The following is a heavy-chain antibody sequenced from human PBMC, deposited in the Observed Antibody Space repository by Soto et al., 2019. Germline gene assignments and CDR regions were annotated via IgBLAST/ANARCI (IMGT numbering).Heavy chain of an antibody. CDR2: ISYDGSNK. D-gene: IGHD3-3*01. CDR1: GFTFSSYG. J-gene: IGHJ4*02. V-gene: IGHV3-30*03. Sequence: GGSLRLSCAASGFTFSSYGMHWVRQAPGKGLEWVAVISYDGSNKYYADSVKGRFTISRDNSKNTLYLQMNSLRAEDTAVYYCARSSTQAHYDFWSGYYEADYFDYWGQGTLVTVSS. CDR3: ARSSTQAHYDFWSGYYEADYFDY.